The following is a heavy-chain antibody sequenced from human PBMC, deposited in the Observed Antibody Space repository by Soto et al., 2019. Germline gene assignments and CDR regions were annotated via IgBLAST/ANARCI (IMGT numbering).Heavy chain of an antibody. CDR3: ARRRLGDCSGGSCYSDYFDY. Sequence: SETLSLTCAVYGGSFSGYYWTWIRQPPGTGLEWIGEINHSGSTNYNPSLKSRVTISVDTSKNQFSLKLTSVTAADTAVYYCARRRLGDCSGGSCYSDYFDYWGQGTLVTVSS. D-gene: IGHD2-15*01. V-gene: IGHV4-34*01. J-gene: IGHJ4*02. CDR1: GGSFSGYY. CDR2: INHSGST.